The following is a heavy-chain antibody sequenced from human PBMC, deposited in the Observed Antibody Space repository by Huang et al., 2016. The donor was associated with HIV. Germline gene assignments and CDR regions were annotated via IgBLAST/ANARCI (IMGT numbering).Heavy chain of an antibody. V-gene: IGHV2-70*13. CDR1: GFSLSTSGMC. Sequence: QVTLRESGPALVNPTQTLTLTCSFSGFSLSTSGMCVSWIRQPPGKALEWLARIDWDDDKYYRTSLSSMPTISKDTSNNQVVLTMTNMDPVDTATYYCALTGYSGGLDKVGVPWFDPWGQGTLVTVSS. J-gene: IGHJ5*02. CDR2: IDWDDDK. D-gene: IGHD6-19*01. CDR3: ALTGYSGGLDKVGVPWFDP.